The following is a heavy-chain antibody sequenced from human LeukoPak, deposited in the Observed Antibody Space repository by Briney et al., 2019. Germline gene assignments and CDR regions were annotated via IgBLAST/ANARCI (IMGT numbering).Heavy chain of an antibody. CDR1: GFTFSSYA. Sequence: GGSLRLSCAASGFTFSSYAMSWVRQAPGKGLEWVSAISGSGDSTYYGDSVKGRFTISRDNSKNTLYLQVNSLRAEDTAVYYCAKTRPLDSSSWSHGDYWGQGTLVTVSS. J-gene: IGHJ4*02. CDR2: ISGSGDST. V-gene: IGHV3-23*01. CDR3: AKTRPLDSSSWSHGDY. D-gene: IGHD6-13*01.